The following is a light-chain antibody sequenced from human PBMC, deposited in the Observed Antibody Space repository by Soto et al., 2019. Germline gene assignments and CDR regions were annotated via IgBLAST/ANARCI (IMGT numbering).Light chain of an antibody. Sequence: IHMTQSTSSVSASVGYRVTIACRASQTISSWLAWYQQKQGKAPKLLIYKASTLKSGVPSRFSGSGYGTEFNLTISSLQTDDFATYYCQHYNSYSEAFGQGTKVDIK. CDR3: QHYNSYSEA. CDR1: QTISSW. J-gene: IGKJ1*01. CDR2: KAS. V-gene: IGKV1-5*03.